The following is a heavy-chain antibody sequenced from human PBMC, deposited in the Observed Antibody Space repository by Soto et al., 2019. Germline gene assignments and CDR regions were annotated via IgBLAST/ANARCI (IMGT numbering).Heavy chain of an antibody. CDR3: ARGPGVRNYYYYYMDV. CDR2: IYYSGST. J-gene: IGHJ6*03. V-gene: IGHV4-31*03. Sequence: SETLSLTCTVSGGSISSGGYYWSWIRQHPGKGLEWIGYIYYSGSTYYNPSLKSRVTISVDTSKNQFSLKLSSVTAADTAVYYCARGPGVRNYYYYYMDVWGKGTTVTVSS. D-gene: IGHD3-10*01. CDR1: GGSISSGGYY.